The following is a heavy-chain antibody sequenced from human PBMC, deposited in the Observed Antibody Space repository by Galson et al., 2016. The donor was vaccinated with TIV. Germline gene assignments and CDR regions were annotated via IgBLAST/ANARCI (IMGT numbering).Heavy chain of an antibody. CDR3: AKDPRLYGDYLLAYFDF. D-gene: IGHD4-17*01. CDR1: GFSFSSYG. V-gene: IGHV3-30*18. Sequence: SLRLSCAASGFSFSSYGMHWVRQAPGKGLEWVAVILYDGSNKYYADSVKGRFTISRDNTKNTVSLQMNSLRPGDTGVYYCAKDPRLYGDYLLAYFDFWGQGDLVTVST. J-gene: IGHJ4*02. CDR2: ILYDGSNK.